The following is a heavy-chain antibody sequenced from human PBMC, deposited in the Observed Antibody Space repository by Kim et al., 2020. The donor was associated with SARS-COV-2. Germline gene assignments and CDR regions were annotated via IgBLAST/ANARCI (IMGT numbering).Heavy chain of an antibody. V-gene: IGHV3-30*18. CDR3: AKDPHGYSNTNERGY. CDR2: ISYDGSNK. CDR1: GFTFSSYG. Sequence: GGSLRLSCAASGFTFSSYGMHWVRQAPGKGLEWVAVISYDGSNKYYADSVKGRFTISRDNSKNTLYLQMNSLRAEDTAVYYCAKDPHGYSNTNERGYWGQ. J-gene: IGHJ4*02. D-gene: IGHD6-13*01.